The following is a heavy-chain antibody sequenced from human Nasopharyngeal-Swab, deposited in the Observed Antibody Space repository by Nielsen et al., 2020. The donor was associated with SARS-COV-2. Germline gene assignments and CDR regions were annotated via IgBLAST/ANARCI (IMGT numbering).Heavy chain of an antibody. CDR2: INHSGSP. V-gene: IGHV4-34*01. J-gene: IGHJ4*01. Sequence: SETLSLTCAVYGGSFSSYYCSWIRQPQGKGLGWNGEINHSGSPNYNPSLKSRGTISVDRSKNQFSLKLNSGTPADTAVYDCDRVDWNGFRAFDYWGQGTLVTVSS. CDR1: GGSFSSYY. D-gene: IGHD1-1*01. CDR3: DRVDWNGFRAFDY.